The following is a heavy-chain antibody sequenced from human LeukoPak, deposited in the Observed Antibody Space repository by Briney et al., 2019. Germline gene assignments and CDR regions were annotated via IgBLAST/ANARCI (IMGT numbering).Heavy chain of an antibody. CDR1: GFTFSSYS. J-gene: IGHJ4*02. V-gene: IGHV3-21*01. CDR3: ASDLSRPAVADY. CDR2: ISSSSSYI. Sequence: GGSLRLSCAASGFTFSSYSMNWVRQAPGKGLEWVSSISSSSSYIYYADSVKGRFTISRDNAKNSLYLQMNSLRAEDTAVYYCASDLSRPAVADYWGQGTLVTVSS. D-gene: IGHD2-2*01.